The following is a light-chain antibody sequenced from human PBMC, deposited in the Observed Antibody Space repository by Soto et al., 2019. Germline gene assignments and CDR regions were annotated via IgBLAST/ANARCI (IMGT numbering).Light chain of an antibody. V-gene: IGLV1-44*01. Sequence: QSVLTQPPSASGTPGQRVTISCSGSSSNIGSNTVNWYQQLPATAPKLLIYSNSQRPSGVPDRFSGSKSGTSASLAISGLQSEDEADYYCAAWDDSLNGHVVFGGGTKVTVL. CDR2: SNS. J-gene: IGLJ2*01. CDR1: SSNIGSNT. CDR3: AAWDDSLNGHVV.